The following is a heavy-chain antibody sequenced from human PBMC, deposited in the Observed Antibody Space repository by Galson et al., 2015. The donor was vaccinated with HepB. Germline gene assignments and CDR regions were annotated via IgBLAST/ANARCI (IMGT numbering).Heavy chain of an antibody. J-gene: IGHJ6*02. D-gene: IGHD3-16*01. CDR3: ATRRRGRYDYGLDV. V-gene: IGHV1-24*01. CDR1: GYTLTESA. CDR2: LDPEEGEYEDTKA. Sequence: SVKVSCKVSGYTLTESAVHWVRQAPGKGLEWMGGLDPEEGEYEDTKAIYAQNFQGRVLMTEDTSTDTAYLELSSLRSEDTAIYYCATRRRGRYDYGLDVWGQGTTVTVSS.